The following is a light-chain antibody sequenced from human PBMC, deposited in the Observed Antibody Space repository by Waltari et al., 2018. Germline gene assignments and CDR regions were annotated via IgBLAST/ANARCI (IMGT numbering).Light chain of an antibody. J-gene: IGKJ1*01. CDR1: QSVSSNY. CDR3: QQYGSTPWT. CDR2: GAS. V-gene: IGKV3-20*01. Sequence: IVLTQSPGTLSLSPGDSATLSCRARQSVSSNYLAWYQQKPGQAPRLLIYGASSRATGIPDRFSGSGSGTDFTLTISRLEPEDFAVYYCQQYGSTPWTFGQGTKVEIK.